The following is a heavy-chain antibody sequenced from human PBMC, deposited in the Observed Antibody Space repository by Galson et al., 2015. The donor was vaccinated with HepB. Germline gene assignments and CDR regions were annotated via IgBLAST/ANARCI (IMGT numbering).Heavy chain of an antibody. CDR2: VSNGGDRT. CDR3: AKDLQRRSGWFSVDY. D-gene: IGHD6-19*01. J-gene: IGHJ4*02. CDR1: GFIFTNFD. V-gene: IGHV3-23*01. Sequence: SLRLSCAASGFIFTNFDMMWVRQAPGEGLEWVSGVSNGGDRTYYADSVKGRFTISRDNAKNTVYLQMHNLRAEDTAVYYCAKDLQRRSGWFSVDYWGQGALVTVSS.